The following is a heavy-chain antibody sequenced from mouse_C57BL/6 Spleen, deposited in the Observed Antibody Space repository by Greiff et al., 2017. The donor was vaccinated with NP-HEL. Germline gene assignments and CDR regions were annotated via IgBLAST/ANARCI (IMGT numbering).Heavy chain of an antibody. D-gene: IGHD2-1*01. CDR2: IYPGDGDT. Sequence: QVQLQQSGAELVKPGASVKISCKASGYAFSSYWMNWVKQRPGKGLEWIGQIYPGDGDTNYNGQFKGKATLTADKSSSTAYMQLSSLTSEDSAVYFCASLYYGNYVPFAYWGQGTLVTVSA. V-gene: IGHV1-80*01. J-gene: IGHJ3*01. CDR3: ASLYYGNYVPFAY. CDR1: GYAFSSYW.